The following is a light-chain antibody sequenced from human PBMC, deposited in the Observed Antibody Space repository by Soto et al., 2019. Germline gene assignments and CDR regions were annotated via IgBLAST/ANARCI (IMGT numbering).Light chain of an antibody. J-gene: IGKJ2*01. V-gene: IGKV4-1*01. Sequence: DIVMTQSPDSLAVSLGERATINCKSSPSVLYSSNFKNYLAWYQQKPGQPPKLLIYWASTRESGVPDRFSGSGSGTDFTITISSLQAEDVAVYYCQQYYSTPYTFGQGTKLEIK. CDR1: PSVLYSSNFKNY. CDR2: WAS. CDR3: QQYYSTPYT.